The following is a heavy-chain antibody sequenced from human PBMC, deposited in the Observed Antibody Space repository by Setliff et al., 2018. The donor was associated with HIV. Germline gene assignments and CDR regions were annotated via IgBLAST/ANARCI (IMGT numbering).Heavy chain of an antibody. V-gene: IGHV1-18*01. J-gene: IGHJ4*02. D-gene: IGHD5-12*01. CDR1: GYNFGFYG. Sequence: ASVKVSCKASGYNFGFYGISWVRQAPGQGLEWMGWVNEDNGDRNFAPSVQGRIALTTDTSTNTAYMELTNLRSGDTALYFCVRDEKRAAGGSMYYFDYWGQGTLVTVSS. CDR2: VNEDNGDR. CDR3: VRDEKRAAGGSMYYFDY.